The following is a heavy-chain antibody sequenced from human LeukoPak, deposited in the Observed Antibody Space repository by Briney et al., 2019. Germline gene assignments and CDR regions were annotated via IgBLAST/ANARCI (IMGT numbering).Heavy chain of an antibody. V-gene: IGHV4-39*07. CDR1: GGSISSSTYY. J-gene: IGHJ4*02. Sequence: SETLSLTCTVSGGSISSSTYYWGWIRQPPGKGLEWSASIYYGGSTYYNPSLKSRVTISIDTAKNQFSLKLSSVTAADTAIYCCAREVIKRPGTGSFDYWGQGTLVTVSS. D-gene: IGHD6-13*01. CDR3: AREVIKRPGTGSFDY. CDR2: IYYGGST.